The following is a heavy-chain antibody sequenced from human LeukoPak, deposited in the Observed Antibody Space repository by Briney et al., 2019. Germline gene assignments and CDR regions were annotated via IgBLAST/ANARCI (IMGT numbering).Heavy chain of an antibody. CDR2: IYHSGST. Sequence: SETLSLTCTVSGGSISSSSYYWGWIRQPPGKGLEWIGSIYHSGSTYYNPSLKSRVTISVDTSKNQFSLKLSSVTAADTAVYYCARDLDFSQNWFDPWGQGTLVTVSS. CDR3: ARDLDFSQNWFDP. V-gene: IGHV4-39*07. J-gene: IGHJ5*02. CDR1: GGSISSSSYY. D-gene: IGHD3/OR15-3a*01.